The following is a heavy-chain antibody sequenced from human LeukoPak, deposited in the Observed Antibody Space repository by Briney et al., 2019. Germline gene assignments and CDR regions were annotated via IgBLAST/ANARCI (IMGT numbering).Heavy chain of an antibody. D-gene: IGHD5-18*01. Sequence: ASVKVSCKASGYTFTGYYIHWVRQAPGQGLEWMGWINFNSGGTNYAQNFQGRVTLTSDTSITTVYMELTRLRSDDTAIYFCGRIEYIYAYAYWGQEPLVTVSS. CDR3: GRIEYIYAYAY. J-gene: IGHJ4*02. V-gene: IGHV1-2*02. CDR1: GYTFTGYY. CDR2: INFNSGGT.